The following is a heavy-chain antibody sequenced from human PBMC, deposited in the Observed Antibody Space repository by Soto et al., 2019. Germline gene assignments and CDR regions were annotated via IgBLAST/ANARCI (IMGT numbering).Heavy chain of an antibody. V-gene: IGHV3-21*01. CDR3: ARDSSPLSQYYYYDSSGYYPWAFDI. Sequence: PGGSLRLSCAASGFTFSSYSMNWVRQAPGKGLEWVSSISSSSSYIYYADSVKGRFTISRDNAKNSLYLQMNSLRAEDTAVYYCARDSSPLSQYYYYDSSGYYPWAFDIWGQGTMVTVSS. J-gene: IGHJ3*02. CDR2: ISSSSSYI. D-gene: IGHD3-22*01. CDR1: GFTFSSYS.